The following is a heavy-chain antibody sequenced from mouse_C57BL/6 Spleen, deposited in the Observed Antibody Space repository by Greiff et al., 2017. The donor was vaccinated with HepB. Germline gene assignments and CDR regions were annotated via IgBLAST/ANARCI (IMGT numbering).Heavy chain of an antibody. CDR3: ARDAYDYDDWYFVV. D-gene: IGHD2-4*01. Sequence: EVQLQQSGPELVKPGASVKIPCKASGYTFTDYNMDWVKQSHGKSLEWIGDINPNNGGTIYNQKFKGKATLTVDKSSSTAYMELRSLTSEDTAVYYCARDAYDYDDWYFVVWGTGTTVTVSS. V-gene: IGHV1-18*01. CDR1: GYTFTDYN. CDR2: INPNNGGT. J-gene: IGHJ1*03.